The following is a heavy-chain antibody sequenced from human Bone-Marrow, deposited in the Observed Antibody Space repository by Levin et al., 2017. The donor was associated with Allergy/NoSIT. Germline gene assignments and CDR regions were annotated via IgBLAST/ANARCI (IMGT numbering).Heavy chain of an antibody. CDR2: ISSSGSTI. CDR1: GFTFSDYY. Sequence: PGESLKISCAASGFTFSDYYMSWIRQAPGKGLEWVSYISSSGSTIYYADSVKGRFTISRDNAKNSLYLQMNSLRAEDTAVYYCARESGDGVSYYDYGRNRHPWGQGTLVTVSS. CDR3: ARESGDGVSYYDYGRNRHP. V-gene: IGHV3-11*01. J-gene: IGHJ5*02. D-gene: IGHD3-16*01.